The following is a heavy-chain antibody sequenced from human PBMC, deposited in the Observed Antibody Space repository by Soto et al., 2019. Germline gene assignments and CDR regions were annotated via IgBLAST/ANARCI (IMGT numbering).Heavy chain of an antibody. J-gene: IGHJ4*02. CDR2: ISAYNGNT. Sequence: ASVKVSCKASGYTFTGYGISWVRQAPGQGLEWMGWISAYNGNTNYAQKLQGRVTMTTDTSTSTAYMELRSLRSDDTAVYYCARDELYSSGPDELCYFDYWGQGTLVTVSS. D-gene: IGHD6-19*01. CDR1: GYTFTGYG. V-gene: IGHV1-18*01. CDR3: ARDELYSSGPDELCYFDY.